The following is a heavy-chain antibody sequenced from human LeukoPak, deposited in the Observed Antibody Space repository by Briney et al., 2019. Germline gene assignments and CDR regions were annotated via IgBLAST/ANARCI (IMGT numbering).Heavy chain of an antibody. CDR1: GFTFSSYE. CDR2: ISSSGSTI. V-gene: IGHV3-48*03. CDR3: ARELTEYYQDSSRYSY. Sequence: GGSLRLSCAASGFTFSSYEMNWIRQAPGEGLEWVSYISSSGSTIYYADSVKGRCTISRDNAKNSLYLQMNSLRAEDTAVYYCARELTEYYQDSSRYSYGGQGTLVTVPS. J-gene: IGHJ4*02. D-gene: IGHD3-22*01.